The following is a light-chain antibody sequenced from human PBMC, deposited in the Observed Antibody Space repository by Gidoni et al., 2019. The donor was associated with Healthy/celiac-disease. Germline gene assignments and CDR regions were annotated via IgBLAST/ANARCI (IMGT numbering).Light chain of an antibody. CDR2: AAS. Sequence: DIQVTQSPSSLSASVGERVTITCRAVQSISSYLNWFQQIPGKAPKLLIYAASPLQSGVPSRFSGSGSGTDFTLTISSLQSEDFATYYCQQSYNAPWTFGQXTKVEIK. CDR3: QQSYNAPWT. J-gene: IGKJ1*01. V-gene: IGKV1-39*01. CDR1: QSISSY.